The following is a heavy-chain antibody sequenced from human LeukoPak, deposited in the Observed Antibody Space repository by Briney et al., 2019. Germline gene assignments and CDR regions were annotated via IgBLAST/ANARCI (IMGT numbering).Heavy chain of an antibody. J-gene: IGHJ5*02. CDR1: GGSISSYY. CDR2: MYHSGST. Sequence: KPSETLSLTCTVSGGSISSYYWSWIRQPPGKGLEWIGSMYHSGSTYYNPSLKSRVTISVDTSKNQVSLKLTSVTAADTAVYYCARVPGPNWFDPWGQGTLVTVSS. V-gene: IGHV4-59*08. CDR3: ARVPGPNWFDP.